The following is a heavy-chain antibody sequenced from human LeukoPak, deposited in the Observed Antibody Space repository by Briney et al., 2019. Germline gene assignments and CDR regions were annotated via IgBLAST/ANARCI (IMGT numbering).Heavy chain of an antibody. CDR2: IWYDGSNK. V-gene: IGHV3-33*01. CDR3: ARDPEYSGSYGY. Sequence: GGSLRLSCAASGFTFSSYGMHWVRQAPGKGLGWVAVIWYDGSNKYYADSVKGRFTISRDNSKNTLYLQMNSLRAEDTAVYYCARDPEYSGSYGYWGQGTLVTVSS. J-gene: IGHJ4*02. CDR1: GFTFSSYG. D-gene: IGHD1-26*01.